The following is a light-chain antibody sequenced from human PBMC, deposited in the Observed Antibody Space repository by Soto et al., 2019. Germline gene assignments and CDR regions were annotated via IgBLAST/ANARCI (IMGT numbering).Light chain of an antibody. CDR2: DVS. Sequence: QSVLTQPASVSGSPGQSITISCTGTSSDVGGYNYVSWYQQHPGKAPKLMIYDVSNRPSGVSNRFSGSKSGNTASLTISGLQAEDEADYYCSSYTSSWVFGTGT. CDR3: SSYTSSWV. CDR1: SSDVGGYNY. J-gene: IGLJ1*01. V-gene: IGLV2-14*01.